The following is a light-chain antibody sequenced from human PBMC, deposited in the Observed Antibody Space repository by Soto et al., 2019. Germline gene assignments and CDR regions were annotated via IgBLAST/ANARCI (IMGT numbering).Light chain of an antibody. CDR1: QSIRSH. CDR2: AAS. CDR3: QESYSIPYT. J-gene: IGKJ2*01. Sequence: DIQMTQSPSSLSASVGDRVSITCRASQSIRSHLNWYQQRPGKAPKLLIYAASSLEGAVPSRFSGSGSGTDFTLTISSLQPEDFATYYCQESYSIPYTFGQGTKLEIK. V-gene: IGKV1-39*01.